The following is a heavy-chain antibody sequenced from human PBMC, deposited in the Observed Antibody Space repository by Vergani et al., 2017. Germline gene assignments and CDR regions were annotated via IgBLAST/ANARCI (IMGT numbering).Heavy chain of an antibody. J-gene: IGHJ5*02. V-gene: IGHV4-39*01. D-gene: IGHD3-3*01. CDR2: IYYSGST. CDR1: GGSISSGSYY. Sequence: QVQLQESGPGLVKPSQTLSLTCTVSGGSISSGSYYWGWIRQPPGKGLEWIGSIYYSGSTYYNPSLKSRVTISVDTSKNQFSLKLSSVTAADTAVYYCARQSLRITIFGVVKDWFDPWGQGTLVTVSS. CDR3: ARQSLRITIFGVVKDWFDP.